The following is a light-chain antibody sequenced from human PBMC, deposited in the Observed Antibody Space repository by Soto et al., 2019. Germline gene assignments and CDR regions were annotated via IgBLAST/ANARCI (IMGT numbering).Light chain of an antibody. CDR3: QKYDSAPLT. J-gene: IGKJ4*01. V-gene: IGKV1-27*01. Sequence: DIQMTQSPSSLTASIGDRVTISCRASQGFSNSLAWYQQKPGKVPTLLIYGASILQSGVPSRFSDSGSGTEFTLTSSCLQPEDVATYFCQKYDSAPLTFGGGTKGEI. CDR1: QGFSNS. CDR2: GAS.